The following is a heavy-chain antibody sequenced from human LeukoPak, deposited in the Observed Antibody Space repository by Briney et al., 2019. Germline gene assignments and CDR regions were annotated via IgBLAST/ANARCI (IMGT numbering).Heavy chain of an antibody. CDR3: ARVGFGELLSDY. V-gene: IGHV3-23*01. CDR1: GFTFSSYA. J-gene: IGHJ4*02. CDR2: ISGSGGST. Sequence: PGGSLRLSCAASGFTFSSYAMSWVRQAPGKGLEWVSAISGSGGSTYYADSVKGRFTISRDNSKNTLYLQMNSLRAEDTAVYYCARVGFGELLSDYWGQGTLVTVSS. D-gene: IGHD3-10*01.